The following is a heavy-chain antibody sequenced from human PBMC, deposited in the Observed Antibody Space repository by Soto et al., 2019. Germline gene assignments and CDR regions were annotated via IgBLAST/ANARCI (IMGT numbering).Heavy chain of an antibody. CDR2: INHRGYT. J-gene: IGHJ4*02. D-gene: IGHD6-13*01. CDR3: ARLPYSNMYYYFDS. V-gene: IGHV4-34*01. CDR1: AGPLSYYD. Sequence: SETLSHSCAFYAGPLSYYDWNLIRTHPGKGLEWIGEINHRGYTNYNPSLKSRVTMSVDTSKNSFSLRLSSVTAADTAVYYCARLPYSNMYYYFDSWGQGNQVTGSS.